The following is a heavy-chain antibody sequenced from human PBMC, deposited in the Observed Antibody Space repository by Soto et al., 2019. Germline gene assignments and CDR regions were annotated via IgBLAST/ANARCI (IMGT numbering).Heavy chain of an antibody. J-gene: IGHJ6*02. CDR1: GFSSSSAW. CDR2: IKTKIEGETT. Sequence: QLVESGGGLVRPGGSLRLSCSASGFSSSSAWMNWVRQAPGKGLEWVGRIKTKIEGETTHYAAPVNGRFTVSRDDSKNMLYLQVNSLKADDTALYYCTTGSVEGVWGQGTTVTVSS. D-gene: IGHD2-15*01. CDR3: TTGSVEGV. V-gene: IGHV3-15*07.